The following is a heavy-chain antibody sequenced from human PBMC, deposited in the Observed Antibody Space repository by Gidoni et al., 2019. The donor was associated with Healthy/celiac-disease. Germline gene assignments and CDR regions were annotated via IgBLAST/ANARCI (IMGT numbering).Heavy chain of an antibody. CDR3: AKDSSGYDFTLDY. J-gene: IGHJ4*02. D-gene: IGHD5-12*01. CDR2: ISWNSGSI. CDR1: GFISDDYA. V-gene: IGHV3-9*02. Sequence: EVQLVESGGGWVQPGRHLRLSCAASGFISDDYAMHWVRQATGKGLEWVSGISWNSGSIGYADSVKGRFTISRDNAKNSLYLQMNSLRAEDTALYYCAKDSSGYDFTLDYWGQGTLVTVSS.